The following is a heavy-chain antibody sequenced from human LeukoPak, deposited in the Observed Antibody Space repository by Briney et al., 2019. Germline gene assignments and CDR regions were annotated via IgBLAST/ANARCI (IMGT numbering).Heavy chain of an antibody. V-gene: IGHV4-59*12. Sequence: SSETLSLTCTVSGGSIGSYYWSWIRQPPGKGLEWIGYIYYSGSTNYNPSLKSRVTISVDTSKNQFSLKLSSVTAADTAVYYCARGARRYCSGGSCYRGRAFDIWGQGTMVTVSS. CDR2: IYYSGST. CDR1: GGSIGSYY. D-gene: IGHD2-15*01. J-gene: IGHJ3*02. CDR3: ARGARRYCSGGSCYRGRAFDI.